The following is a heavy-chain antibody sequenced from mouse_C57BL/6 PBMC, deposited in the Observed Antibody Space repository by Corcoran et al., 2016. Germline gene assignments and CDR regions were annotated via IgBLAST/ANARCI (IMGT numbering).Heavy chain of an antibody. Sequence: QVTLKESGPGILQSSQTLSLIWSFSGFSLSTSGMGVSWIRQPSGKGLEWLAHIYWDDDKRYNPYLKSRLTISKDTSRNQVFLKITSLDTADTATYYCARRPLYGSTHFDYWGQGTTLTVSS. CDR2: IYWDDDK. D-gene: IGHD1-1*01. V-gene: IGHV8-12*01. CDR3: ARRPLYGSTHFDY. J-gene: IGHJ2*01. CDR1: GFSLSTSGMG.